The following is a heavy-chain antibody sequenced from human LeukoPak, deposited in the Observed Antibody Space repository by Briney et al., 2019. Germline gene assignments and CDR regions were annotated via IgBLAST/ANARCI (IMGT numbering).Heavy chain of an antibody. CDR1: GYTFTAYY. J-gene: IGHJ4*02. V-gene: IGHV1-2*02. CDR2: INPNTGDT. CDR3: ARPRISSVYIYAYLY. D-gene: IGHD5-18*01. Sequence: ASVRVSCKASGYTFTAYYMHWVRQAPGQGLEWMGWINPNTGDTDYAQTFQGRVTMTRDTSINTAYMELSRLRSDDTAVYYCARPRISSVYIYAYLYWGQGTLVTVSS.